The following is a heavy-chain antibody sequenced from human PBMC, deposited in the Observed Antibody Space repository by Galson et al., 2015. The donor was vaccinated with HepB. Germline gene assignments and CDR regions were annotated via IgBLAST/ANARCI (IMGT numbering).Heavy chain of an antibody. CDR1: GFTFSSYS. CDR2: ISSSSSTI. D-gene: IGHD2-2*01. J-gene: IGHJ3*02. Sequence: SLRLSCAASGFTFSSYSMNWVRQAPGKGLEWVSFISSSSSTIYYADSVKGRFTISRDNAKTSLYLQMNSLRAEDTAVYYCARDRYCSSNSCLAFDIWGQGTMVTVSS. CDR3: ARDRYCSSNSCLAFDI. V-gene: IGHV3-48*01.